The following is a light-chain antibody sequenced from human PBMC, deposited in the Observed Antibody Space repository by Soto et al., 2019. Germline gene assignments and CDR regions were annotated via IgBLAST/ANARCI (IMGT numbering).Light chain of an antibody. CDR2: EVS. J-gene: IGLJ1*01. V-gene: IGLV2-14*01. CDR1: KNDIGVYDF. CDR3: SSYTSSSNSRV. Sequence: QSVLTQPPSASGSPGQSVTISCTGTKNDIGVYDFVSWYQQHPGKAPKLMIYEVSNRPSGVSNRFSGSKSGNTASLTISGLQAEDEADYYCSSYTSSSNSRVFGTGTKVTVL.